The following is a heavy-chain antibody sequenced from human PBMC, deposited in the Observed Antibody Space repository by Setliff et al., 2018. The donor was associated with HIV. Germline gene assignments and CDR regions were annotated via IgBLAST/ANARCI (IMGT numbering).Heavy chain of an antibody. J-gene: IGHJ4*02. D-gene: IGHD6-19*01. CDR3: ARAVHSGWYYFDY. V-gene: IGHV3-48*03. CDR1: GFTFSSYE. Sequence: GGSLRLSCVVSGFTFSSYEMIWVRQAPGKGLEWVSYISNIGTTIYYADSVKGRFTISRDNTKNSLYLQMNSLRAEDTAVYYCARAVHSGWYYFDYWGQGTLVTVSS. CDR2: ISNIGTTI.